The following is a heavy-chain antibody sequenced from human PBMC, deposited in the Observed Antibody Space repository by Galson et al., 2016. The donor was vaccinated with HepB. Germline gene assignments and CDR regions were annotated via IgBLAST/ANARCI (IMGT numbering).Heavy chain of an antibody. Sequence: QSGAEVKKPGESLRISCKASGYRFTTYWISWVRQMPGKGLEWMGRIDPSNSYIKYSPSFQGHVTISADKSITTAYLQWSSLKASDTAMYYCARRVYCSGGGCYSGDAFDIWGQGTMVTVSS. D-gene: IGHD2-15*01. V-gene: IGHV5-10-1*01. CDR1: GYRFTTYW. CDR2: IDPSNSYI. CDR3: ARRVYCSGGGCYSGDAFDI. J-gene: IGHJ3*02.